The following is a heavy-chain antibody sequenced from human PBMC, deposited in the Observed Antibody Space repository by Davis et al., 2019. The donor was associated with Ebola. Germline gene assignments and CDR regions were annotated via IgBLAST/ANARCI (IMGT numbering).Heavy chain of an antibody. CDR2: IYYSGST. CDR1: GDSISSYY. CDR3: ARCSGGSCEFGLDY. V-gene: IGHV4-59*01. J-gene: IGHJ4*02. Sequence: MPSETLSLTCTVSGDSISSYYWSWIRQPPGKGLEWIGYIYYSGSTNYNPSLHSRVTISLDTSKNQFSLKLSSVTAADTAVYYCARCSGGSCEFGLDYWGQGTLVTVSS. D-gene: IGHD2-15*01.